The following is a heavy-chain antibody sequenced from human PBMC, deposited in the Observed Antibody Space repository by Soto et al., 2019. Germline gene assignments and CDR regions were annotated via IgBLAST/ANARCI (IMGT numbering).Heavy chain of an antibody. V-gene: IGHV3-48*03. CDR1: GITFSNYE. Sequence: GGSLRLSCAASGITFSNYEMNWVRQAPGKGLEWVSYISSSGGTTYYAGSVKGRFTISRDNAKSSLYLQMNSLRAEDTAVFYCATYCSGGICNDGNIDVCGEGTTVTVYS. D-gene: IGHD2-15*01. CDR3: ATYCSGGICNDGNIDV. CDR2: ISSSGGTT. J-gene: IGHJ6*04.